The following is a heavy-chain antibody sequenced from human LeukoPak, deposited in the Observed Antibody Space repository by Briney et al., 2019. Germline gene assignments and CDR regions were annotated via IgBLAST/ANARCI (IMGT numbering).Heavy chain of an antibody. J-gene: IGHJ4*02. CDR3: ARDDSGWLTYYFDY. Sequence: GGSLRLSCAASGFTFSSYAMHWVRQAPGKGLEWVAVIWYDGSNKYYADSVKGRFTISRDNSKNTLYLQMNSLRAEDTAVYYCARDDSGWLTYYFDYWGQGTLVTVSS. CDR1: GFTFSSYA. CDR2: IWYDGSNK. V-gene: IGHV3-33*08. D-gene: IGHD6-19*01.